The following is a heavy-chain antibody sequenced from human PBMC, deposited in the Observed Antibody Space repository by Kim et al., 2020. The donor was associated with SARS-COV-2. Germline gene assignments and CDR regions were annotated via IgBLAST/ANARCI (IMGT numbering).Heavy chain of an antibody. CDR3: ARGYCSGGTCSHDAFDL. CDR2: ISGGGGSI. V-gene: IGHV3-21*01. CDR1: GFTFSGYR. D-gene: IGHD2-15*01. J-gene: IGHJ3*01. Sequence: VGSLRLSCVASGFTFSGYRMNWVRQDPGKGLEWVSSISGGGGSIYYADSMKGRFTISRDNAKNSLYLQMNSLRAEDTAVYYCARGYCSGGTCSHDAFDLWGQGTMVTVSS.